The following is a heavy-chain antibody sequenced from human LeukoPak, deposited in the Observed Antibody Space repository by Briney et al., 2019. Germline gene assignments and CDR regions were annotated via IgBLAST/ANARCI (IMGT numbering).Heavy chain of an antibody. J-gene: IGHJ6*04. CDR3: LILYSTGMDV. CDR1: GFTFSSYA. V-gene: IGHV3-30*04. D-gene: IGHD2-8*01. CDR2: ISYDGSNK. Sequence: PGGSLRLSCAASGFTFSSYAMHWVRQAPGKGLEWVAVISYDGSNKYYADSVKGRFTISRDNSKNTLYLQMNSLRAEDTAVYYCLILYSTGMDVWGKGTTVTVSS.